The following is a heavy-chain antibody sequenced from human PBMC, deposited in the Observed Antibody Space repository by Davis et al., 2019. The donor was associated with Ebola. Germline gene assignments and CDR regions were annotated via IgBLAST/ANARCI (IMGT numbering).Heavy chain of an antibody. CDR3: ATRIAARPNWFDP. V-gene: IGHV1-8*01. D-gene: IGHD6-6*01. CDR1: GYTFTSYD. CDR2: MNPNSCNT. Sequence: ASVKVSCKASGYTFTSYDINWVRQATGQGLEWMGWMNPNSCNTGYAQKFQGRVTMTRNTSISTAYMELSSLRSEDTAVYYGATRIAARPNWFDPWGQGTLVTVSS. J-gene: IGHJ5*02.